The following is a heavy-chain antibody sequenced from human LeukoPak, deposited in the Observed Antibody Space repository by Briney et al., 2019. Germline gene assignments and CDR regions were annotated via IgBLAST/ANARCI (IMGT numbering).Heavy chain of an antibody. CDR1: GGSLSSYY. CDR2: IYYSGST. Sequence: SETLSLTCTVSGGSLSSYYWSWIRQPPGKGLEWIGYIYYSGSTNYNPSLKSRATISVDTSKNQFSLKLSSVTAADTAVYYCARGYCSGGSCYSGFLDYWGQGTLVTVSS. CDR3: ARGYCSGGSCYSGFLDY. J-gene: IGHJ4*02. V-gene: IGHV4-59*01. D-gene: IGHD2-15*01.